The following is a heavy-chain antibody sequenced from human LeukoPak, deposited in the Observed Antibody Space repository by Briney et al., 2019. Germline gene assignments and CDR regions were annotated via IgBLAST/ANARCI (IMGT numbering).Heavy chain of an antibody. CDR2: ISYDGSNK. CDR3: ARDLHYGSADY. CDR1: GFTFSTYI. J-gene: IGHJ4*02. V-gene: IGHV3-30*04. D-gene: IGHD3-10*01. Sequence: PGGSLRLSCAASGFTFSTYIIHWVRQAPGKGLEWVAVISYDGSNKYYADSVKGRFTISRDNAKNSLYLQMNSLRAEDTALYYCARDLHYGSADYWGQGTLVTVSS.